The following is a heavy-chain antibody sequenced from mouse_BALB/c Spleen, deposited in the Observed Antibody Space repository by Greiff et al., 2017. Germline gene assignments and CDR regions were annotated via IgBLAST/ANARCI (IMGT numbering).Heavy chain of an antibody. Sequence: EVHLVESGGGLVQPGGSRKLSCAASGFTFSDYGMAWVRQAPGKGPEWVAFISNLAYSIYYADTVTGRFTISRENAKNTLYLEMSSLRSEDTAMYYCARITTVGDAMDDWGQGTSVTVSS. CDR1: GFTFSDYG. D-gene: IGHD1-1*01. V-gene: IGHV5-15*02. CDR2: ISNLAYSI. CDR3: ARITTVGDAMDD. J-gene: IGHJ4*01.